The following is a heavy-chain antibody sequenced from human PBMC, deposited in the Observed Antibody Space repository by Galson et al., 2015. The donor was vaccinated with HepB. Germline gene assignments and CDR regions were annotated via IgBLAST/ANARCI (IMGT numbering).Heavy chain of an antibody. CDR3: ARVLGTGTTGLHYYYYMDV. CDR1: GYTFTGYY. Sequence: SVKVSCKASGYTFTGYYMHWVRQAPGQGLEWMGRINPNSGGTNYAQKFQGRVTMTRDTSISTAYMELSRLRSDDTAVYYCARVLGTGTTGLHYYYYMDVWGKGTTVTVSS. CDR2: INPNSGGT. V-gene: IGHV1-2*06. D-gene: IGHD1-7*01. J-gene: IGHJ6*03.